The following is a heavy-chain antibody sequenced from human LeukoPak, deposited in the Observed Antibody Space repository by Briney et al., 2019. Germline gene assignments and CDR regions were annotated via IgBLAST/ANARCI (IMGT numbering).Heavy chain of an antibody. CDR2: IYYSGST. V-gene: IGHV4-59*08. D-gene: IGHD3-3*01. CDR3: ARLGGGYYTIDY. CDR1: GGSISSYY. J-gene: IGHJ4*02. Sequence: PSETLSLTCTVSGGSISSYYWSWIRQPPGKGLEWIGYIYYSGSTNYNPSLKSRVTISVDTSKNQFSLKLSSVTAADTAVYYCARLGGGYYTIDYWGQGTLVTVSS.